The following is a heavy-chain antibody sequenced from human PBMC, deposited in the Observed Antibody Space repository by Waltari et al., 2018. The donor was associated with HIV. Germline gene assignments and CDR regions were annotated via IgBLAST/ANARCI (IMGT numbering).Heavy chain of an antibody. V-gene: IGHV3-7*01. J-gene: IGHJ4*02. CDR1: GFTCDDYW. CDR2: IKRDGSDK. Sequence: EVQVVESGGALVQPGGSLRLSCAASGFTCDDYWMTWVRQAPGKGLEWVASIKRDGSDKSYVDSVKGRFSVSRDNAKSSLYLQMSSLRVEDTALYFCARGRGYYFGSPYYFDSWGQGTLVTVSS. CDR3: ARGRGYYFGSPYYFDS. D-gene: IGHD3-10*01.